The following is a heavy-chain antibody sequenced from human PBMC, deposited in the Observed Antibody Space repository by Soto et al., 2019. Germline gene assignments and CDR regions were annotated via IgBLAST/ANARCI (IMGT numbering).Heavy chain of an antibody. V-gene: IGHV1-18*01. J-gene: IGHJ5*02. Sequence: QVQLVQSGAEVKKPGASVKVSCKASGYTFTNYGITWMRQAPDQGLEWMGWISAYNGNTYYAQKFQGRLTITTDAPTNTAYMDLRSLRSDDTAVYYCARKGTGYPTDHWGQGTLVTVSS. D-gene: IGHD3-9*01. CDR1: GYTFTNYG. CDR2: ISAYNGNT. CDR3: ARKGTGYPTDH.